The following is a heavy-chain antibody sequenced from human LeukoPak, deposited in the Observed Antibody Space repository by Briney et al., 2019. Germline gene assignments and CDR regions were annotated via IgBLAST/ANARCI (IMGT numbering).Heavy chain of an antibody. CDR1: GGSISSYY. D-gene: IGHD3-3*01. V-gene: IGHV4-59*01. CDR3: AREVPSITIFGVVIRYFDY. CDR2: IYYSGST. Sequence: KPSETLSLTCTLSGGSISSYYCSWIRQPPGKGLEWIGYIYYSGSTNYNPSLKSRVTISVDTSKNQFSLKLSSVTAADTAVYYCAREVPSITIFGVVIRYFDYWGQGTLVTVSS. J-gene: IGHJ4*02.